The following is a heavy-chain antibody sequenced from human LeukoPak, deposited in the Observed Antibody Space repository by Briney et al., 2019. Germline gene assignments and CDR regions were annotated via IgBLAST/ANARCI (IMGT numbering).Heavy chain of an antibody. V-gene: IGHV3-21*01. J-gene: IGHJ1*01. CDR1: GGSISSSG. D-gene: IGHD6-6*01. Sequence: PSETLSLTCTVSGGSISSSGYYWGWIRQAPGKGLEWVSSISSSSRYIYYADSVKGRFTISRDNAKNSLYLQMNSLRAEDTAVYYCARDLSSSSTAYFQHWGQGTLVTVSS. CDR2: ISSSSRYI. CDR3: ARDLSSSSTAYFQH.